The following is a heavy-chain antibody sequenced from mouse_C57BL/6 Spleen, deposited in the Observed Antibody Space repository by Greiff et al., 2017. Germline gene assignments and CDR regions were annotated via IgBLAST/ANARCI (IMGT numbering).Heavy chain of an antibody. J-gene: IGHJ3*01. CDR2: IYPADGGT. CDR3: ARENYGNYENFAY. V-gene: IGHV1-61*01. D-gene: IGHD2-1*01. Sequence: VQLQQPGAELVRPGSSVKLSCKASGYTFTSYWMDWVKQRPGQGLEWIGNIYPADGGTNYNQKFKDKATLTVDKSSSTAYMQLSSLTSEDSAVYYCARENYGNYENFAYWGQGTLVTVSA. CDR1: GYTFTSYW.